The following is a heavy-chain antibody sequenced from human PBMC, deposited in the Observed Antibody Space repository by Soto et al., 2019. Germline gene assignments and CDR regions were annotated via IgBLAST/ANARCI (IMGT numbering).Heavy chain of an antibody. CDR2: INPNNGAT. D-gene: IGHD3-22*01. J-gene: IGHJ4*02. V-gene: IGHV1-2*02. Sequence: ASVKVSCKASGYIFTGNYMHWVLQAPGQGLEYMGWINPNNGATNYAQNFQGRVTMTWDTSISTAYMEVRRLRSDDTAVYYCAPHYPDSSGYFDHWGQGTLVTVSS. CDR1: GYIFTGNY. CDR3: APHYPDSSGYFDH.